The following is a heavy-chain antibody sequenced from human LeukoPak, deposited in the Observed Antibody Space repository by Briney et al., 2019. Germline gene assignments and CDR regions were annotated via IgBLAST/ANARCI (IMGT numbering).Heavy chain of an antibody. D-gene: IGHD5-24*01. CDR2: INHSGST. CDR3: ASYAPARVVRDGYTGLGMDV. Sequence: PSETLSLTCAVYGGSFSGYYWSWIRQPPGKGLDWIGEINHSGSTNYNPSLKSRVTISVDTSKNQFSLKLSSVTAADTAVYYCASYAPARVVRDGYTGLGMDVWGQGTTVTVSS. J-gene: IGHJ6*02. V-gene: IGHV4-34*01. CDR1: GGSFSGYY.